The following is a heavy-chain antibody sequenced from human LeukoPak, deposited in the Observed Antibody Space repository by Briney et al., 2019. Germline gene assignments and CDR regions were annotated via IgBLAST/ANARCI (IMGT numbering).Heavy chain of an antibody. CDR2: ISSSSSYI. CDR1: GFTFSSYS. V-gene: IGHV3-21*01. J-gene: IGHJ4*02. Sequence: GGSLGLSCAASGFTFSSYSMNWVRQAPGKGLEWVSSISSSSSYIYYADSVKGRFTISRDNAKNSLYVQMNSLRADDTAVYYCAREPYSSGSYQVDYWGQGTPVTVSS. D-gene: IGHD3-10*01. CDR3: AREPYSSGSYQVDY.